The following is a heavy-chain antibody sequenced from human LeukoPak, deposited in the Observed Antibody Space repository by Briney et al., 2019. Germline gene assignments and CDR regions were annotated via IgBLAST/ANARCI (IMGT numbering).Heavy chain of an antibody. V-gene: IGHV3-23*01. Sequence: GGSLRLSCAASGFTFSSYAMSWVRQAPGKGLEWVSAISGSGGSTYYADSVKGRFTISRDNSKNTLYLQMNSLRAEDPAVYYCASHLGGSTSSINFDYWGQGTLVTVSS. CDR1: GFTFSSYA. CDR3: ASHLGGSTSSINFDY. J-gene: IGHJ4*02. CDR2: ISGSGGST. D-gene: IGHD2-2*01.